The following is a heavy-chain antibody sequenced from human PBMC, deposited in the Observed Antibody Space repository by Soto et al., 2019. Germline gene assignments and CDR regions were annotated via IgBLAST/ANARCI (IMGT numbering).Heavy chain of an antibody. Sequence: GGSPKIFRKGFWYRFTRYWVGLGRQIPGKGLEWMGIIYPGDSDTRYSPSFQGQVTISADKSISTAYLQWSSLKASDTAMYYCARRPVTGQLGIDYWGQGTLVTVSS. CDR2: IYPGDSDT. J-gene: IGHJ4*02. CDR1: WYRFTRYW. CDR3: ARRPVTGQLGIDY. D-gene: IGHD6-6*01. V-gene: IGHV5-51*01.